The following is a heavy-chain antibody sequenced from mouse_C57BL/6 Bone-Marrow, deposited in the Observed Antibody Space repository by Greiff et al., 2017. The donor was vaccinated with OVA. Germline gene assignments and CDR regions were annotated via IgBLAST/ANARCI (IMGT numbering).Heavy chain of an antibody. CDR1: GFTFSSYA. V-gene: IGHV5-9-1*02. CDR3: TRLLDAMDY. CDR2: ISSGGDYI. D-gene: IGHD2-1*01. Sequence: EVMLVESGEGLVKPGGSLTLSCAASGFTFSSYAMSWVRQTPEKRLEWVAYISSGGDYIYYADTVKGRFTISRDNTRNTLYLQMSSLKSEDTAMYYCTRLLDAMDYWGQGTAVTVTS. J-gene: IGHJ4*01.